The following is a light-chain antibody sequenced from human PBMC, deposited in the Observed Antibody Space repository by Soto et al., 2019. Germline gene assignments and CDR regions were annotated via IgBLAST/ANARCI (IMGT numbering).Light chain of an antibody. CDR1: QSVLYSSNNKNY. Sequence: DIVMTQSPDSLAVSLGERATFNCKSSQSVLYSSNNKNYLARYQQKPGQPPKLLIYWASTRESGVPDRFSGSGSGTDFTLTISSLQAEDVAVYFCQQYYSTPTWTFGQGTKVEIK. J-gene: IGKJ1*01. V-gene: IGKV4-1*01. CDR2: WAS. CDR3: QQYYSTPTWT.